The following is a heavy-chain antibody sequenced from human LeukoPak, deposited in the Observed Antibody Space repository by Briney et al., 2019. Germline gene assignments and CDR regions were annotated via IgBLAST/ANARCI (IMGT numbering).Heavy chain of an antibody. Sequence: GGSLRLSCAASGFTFSDYYMSWIRQAPGKGLEWVSYISSSGSTIYYADSVKGRFTISRDNAKNSLYLQMNSLRAEDTAVYYCATWSQYYYDSSGYFDYWGQGTLVTVSS. V-gene: IGHV3-11*04. D-gene: IGHD3-22*01. CDR1: GFTFSDYY. CDR2: ISSSGSTI. CDR3: ATWSQYYYDSSGYFDY. J-gene: IGHJ4*02.